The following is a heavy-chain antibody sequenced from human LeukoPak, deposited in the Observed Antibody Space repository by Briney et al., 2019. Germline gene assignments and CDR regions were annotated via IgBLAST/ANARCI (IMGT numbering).Heavy chain of an antibody. CDR2: IIPIFGTA. CDR3: GGVPLQQVAFDY. V-gene: IGHV1-69*01. Sequence: SVKVSCKASGGTFNGIVISWVRQAPGQGLEWMGGIIPIFGTANYAQKFQGRVTITADESTSTAYMELSSLRSEDTAGYSCGGVPLQQVAFDYGGKGPLVTVSS. CDR1: GGTFNGIV. D-gene: IGHD6-13*01. J-gene: IGHJ4*02.